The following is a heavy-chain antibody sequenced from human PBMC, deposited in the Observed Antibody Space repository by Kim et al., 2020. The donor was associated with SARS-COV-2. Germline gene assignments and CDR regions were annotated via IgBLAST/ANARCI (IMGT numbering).Heavy chain of an antibody. CDR3: ARGKRAGYSRAYGYYYMDV. Sequence: SETLSLTCAVYGGSFSGYYWSWIRQPPGKGLEWIGEINHSGSTNYNPSLKSRVTISVDTSKNQFSLKLSSVTAADTAVYYCARGKRAGYSRAYGYYYMDVWGKGTTVTVSS. CDR2: INHSGST. J-gene: IGHJ6*03. D-gene: IGHD6-13*01. V-gene: IGHV4-34*01. CDR1: GGSFSGYY.